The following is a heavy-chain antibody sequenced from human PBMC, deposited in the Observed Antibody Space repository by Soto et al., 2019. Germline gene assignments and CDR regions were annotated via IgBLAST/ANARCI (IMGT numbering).Heavy chain of an antibody. J-gene: IGHJ6*02. D-gene: IGHD3-3*01. CDR2: ISAYNGNT. Sequence: ASVKVSCTASGYTFTSYGISWVRQAPGQGLEWMGWISAYNGNTNYAQKLQGRVTMTTDTSTSTAYMELRSLRSDDTAVYYCARDFLADYDFWSGSDPTTPPFSYYGMDVWGQGTTVTVSS. V-gene: IGHV1-18*01. CDR3: ARDFLADYDFWSGSDPTTPPFSYYGMDV. CDR1: GYTFTSYG.